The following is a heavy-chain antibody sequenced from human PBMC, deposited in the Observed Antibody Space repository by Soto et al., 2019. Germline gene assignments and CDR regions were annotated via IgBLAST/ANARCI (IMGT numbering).Heavy chain of an antibody. D-gene: IGHD2-2*01. Sequence: GGSLRLSCAASGFTLDDYTMHWVRQAPGKGLEWVSLISWDGGSTYYADSVKGRFTISRDNSKNSLYLQMNSLRTEDTALYYCAKGTYCSSTSCAPTGPLYYYYGMDVWGQGTTVTVSS. CDR2: ISWDGGST. CDR3: AKGTYCSSTSCAPTGPLYYYYGMDV. CDR1: GFTLDDYT. V-gene: IGHV3-43*01. J-gene: IGHJ6*02.